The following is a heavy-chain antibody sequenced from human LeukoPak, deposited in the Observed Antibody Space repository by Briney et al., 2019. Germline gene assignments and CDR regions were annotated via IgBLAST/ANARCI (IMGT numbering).Heavy chain of an antibody. Sequence: GGSLRLSCAASGLTFSSYSMNWVRQAPGKGLEWVSFISSSGTTIYYADSVKGRFTISRDNAKNSLYLQMNSLRDEDTAVYYCGGMDVWGQGTTVTVSS. CDR2: ISSSGTTI. J-gene: IGHJ6*02. V-gene: IGHV3-48*02. CDR1: GLTFSSYS. CDR3: GGMDV.